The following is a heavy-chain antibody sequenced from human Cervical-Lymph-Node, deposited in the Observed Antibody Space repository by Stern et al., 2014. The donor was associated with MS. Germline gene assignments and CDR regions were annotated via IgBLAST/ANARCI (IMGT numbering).Heavy chain of an antibody. CDR2: VHDSGSA. D-gene: IGHD2/OR15-2a*01. CDR1: GASISNSNYF. J-gene: IGHJ3*02. V-gene: IGHV4-39*01. Sequence: QLQLQESGPGLVKPSETLSLTCTVSGASISNSNYFWGWIRQPPGKGLEWIGSVHDSGSAYYTSSLKSRFTISKDTSNTQLSRKLTSVTAADTALYYCARPSRVNLRFDAFDIWGQGTLVTVSS. CDR3: ARPSRVNLRFDAFDI.